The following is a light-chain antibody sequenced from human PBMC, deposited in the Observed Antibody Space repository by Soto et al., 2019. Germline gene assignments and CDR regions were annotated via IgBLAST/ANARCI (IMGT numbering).Light chain of an antibody. CDR3: MQSLQAPQLT. V-gene: IGKV2-28*01. J-gene: IGKJ4*01. CDR1: QSLLHSNGYNY. CDR2: LGS. Sequence: DIVMIQSPLALPVTPGEPASISCRSSQSLLHSNGYNYLDWYLQQPGQSPQLLIFLGSNRASGVLDRFSGSGSGTDFTLKISRVEAGDVGIYYCMQSLQAPQLTFGGGTRVEIK.